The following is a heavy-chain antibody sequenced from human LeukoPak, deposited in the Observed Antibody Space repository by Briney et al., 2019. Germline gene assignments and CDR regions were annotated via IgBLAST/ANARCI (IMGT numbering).Heavy chain of an antibody. D-gene: IGHD3-9*01. CDR2: IKQDGSQK. CDR1: GFTFTNYW. V-gene: IGHV3-7*01. Sequence: GGSLRLSCVASGFTFTNYWMNWVRQAPGKGLEWVASIKQDGSQKSYVDSVKGRFTISRDNAKNSLSLQMDSLRGEDTAVYYCARVLPAYDILTGYPNWFDPWGQGTLVTVSS. J-gene: IGHJ5*02. CDR3: ARVLPAYDILTGYPNWFDP.